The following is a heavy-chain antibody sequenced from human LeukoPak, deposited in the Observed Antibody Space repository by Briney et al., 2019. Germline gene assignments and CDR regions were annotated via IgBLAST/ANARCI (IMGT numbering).Heavy chain of an antibody. CDR3: ARSGVATTSWGFDP. Sequence: SETLSLTCTVSGGSISSYYWTWIRQSAGKGLEWIGRINTSGSTNYNPSLRSRVTMSVNTSKNQFSLKLSSVTAADTAVYYCARSGVATTSWGFDPWGQGTLVTVSS. J-gene: IGHJ5*02. CDR2: INTSGST. D-gene: IGHD5-12*01. CDR1: GGSISSYY. V-gene: IGHV4-4*07.